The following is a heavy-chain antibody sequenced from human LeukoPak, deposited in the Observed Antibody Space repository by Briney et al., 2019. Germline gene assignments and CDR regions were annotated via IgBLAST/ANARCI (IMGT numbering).Heavy chain of an antibody. Sequence: PSETLSPTCAVYGGSFSGYYWSWIRQPPGKGLEWIGEINHSGSTNYNPSLKSRVTISVDTSKNQFSLKLRGVTAADSALYFCARAEINDYSRYWGQGIPVIVSS. CDR2: INHSGST. CDR3: ARAEINDYSRY. D-gene: IGHD4-11*01. J-gene: IGHJ4*02. V-gene: IGHV4-34*01. CDR1: GGSFSGYY.